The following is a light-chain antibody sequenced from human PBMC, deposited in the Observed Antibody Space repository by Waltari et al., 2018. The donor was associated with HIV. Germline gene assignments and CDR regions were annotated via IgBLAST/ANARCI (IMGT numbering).Light chain of an antibody. V-gene: IGLV1-40*01. Sequence: QSVLTQPPSVSGAPGQRVTISCTGTRSNIGAGYDVQWYQQLPGTAPKLLIYGNSNRPSGVPDRFSGSKSGTSASLDITGLQAEDEADYYCRSYDSSLSGSKIFGGGTKLTVL. J-gene: IGLJ2*01. CDR2: GNS. CDR1: RSNIGAGYD. CDR3: RSYDSSLSGSKI.